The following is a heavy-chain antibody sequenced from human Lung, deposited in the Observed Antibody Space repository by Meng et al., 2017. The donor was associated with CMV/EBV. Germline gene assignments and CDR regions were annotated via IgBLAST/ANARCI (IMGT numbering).Heavy chain of an antibody. CDR1: GYTFTGYY. J-gene: IGHJ1*01. Sequence: ASVKVSCKASGYTFTGYYLYWVRQAPGQGLEWMGWINPNNGGTNYAQRFQGRVTMTRDTSITTVYMERSRLTSDDTAVYYCARKTDTGGWNFHHWGQGTMVTVYS. CDR2: INPNNGGT. V-gene: IGHV1-2*02. CDR3: ARKTDTGGWNFHH. D-gene: IGHD3-16*01.